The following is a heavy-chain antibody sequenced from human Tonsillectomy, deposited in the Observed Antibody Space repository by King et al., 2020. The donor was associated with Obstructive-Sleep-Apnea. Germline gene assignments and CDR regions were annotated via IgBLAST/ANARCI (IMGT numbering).Heavy chain of an antibody. CDR3: ARDFGYYYDSSGC. D-gene: IGHD3-22*01. CDR2: IDYSGST. V-gene: IGHV4-39*07. CDR1: GGSISSSSYY. Sequence: QLQESGPGLVKPSETLSLTCTVSGGSISSSSYYWGWIRQPPGKGLEWIGSIDYSGSTYYNPSLKSRVTISVDTSKNQFSLKLSSVTAADTAVYYCARDFGYYYDSSGCWGQGTLVTVSS. J-gene: IGHJ4*02.